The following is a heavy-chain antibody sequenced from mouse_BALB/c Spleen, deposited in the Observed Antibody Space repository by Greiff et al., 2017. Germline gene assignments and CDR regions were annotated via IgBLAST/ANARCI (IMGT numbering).Heavy chain of an antibody. V-gene: IGHV3-6*02. D-gene: IGHD2-2*01. CDR1: GYSITSGYY. Sequence: EVKLQESGPGLVKPSQSLSLTCSVTGYSITSGYYWNWIRQFPGNKLEWMGYISYDGSNNYNPSLKNRISITRDTSKNQFFLKLNSVTTEDTATYYCARGGYDDGGWFAYWGQGTLVTVSA. J-gene: IGHJ3*01. CDR3: ARGGYDDGGWFAY. CDR2: ISYDGSN.